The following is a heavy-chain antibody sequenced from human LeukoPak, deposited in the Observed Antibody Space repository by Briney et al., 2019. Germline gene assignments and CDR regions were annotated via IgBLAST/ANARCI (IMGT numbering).Heavy chain of an antibody. V-gene: IGHV3-23*01. J-gene: IGHJ4*02. CDR3: AKADQKYYDFWSGYGY. Sequence: PGGSLRLSCAASGFTFSSYAMSWVRQAPGKGLEWVSAISGSGGSTYYADSVKGRFTISRDNSKNTLYLQMNSLRAEDTAVYYCAKADQKYYDFWSGYGYWGQGTLVTVSS. CDR2: ISGSGGST. D-gene: IGHD3-3*01. CDR1: GFTFSSYA.